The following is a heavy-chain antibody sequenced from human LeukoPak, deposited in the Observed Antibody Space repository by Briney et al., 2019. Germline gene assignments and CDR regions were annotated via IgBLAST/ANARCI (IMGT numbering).Heavy chain of an antibody. CDR3: ARASGVLPSYEWANWFDT. V-gene: IGHV4-39*01. CDR2: IHYSGST. J-gene: IGHJ5*02. Sequence: KPSETLSLTCTVSGGSIRSSDYYWAWNRQPPGRGLEWIGTIHYSGSTFYKPPLKSRLTVSADTSRNQFYMKLSSVTAADTAVYYCARASGVLPSYEWANWFDTSGQGSLVTVSS. D-gene: IGHD2/OR15-2a*01. CDR1: GGSIRSSDYY.